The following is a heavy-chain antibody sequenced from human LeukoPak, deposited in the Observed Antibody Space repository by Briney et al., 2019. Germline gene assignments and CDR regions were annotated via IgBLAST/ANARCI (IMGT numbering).Heavy chain of an antibody. CDR2: IIPVFGTP. CDR3: ARWKGGFSSGYNH. V-gene: IGHV1-69*05. CDR1: GGTLSTYA. D-gene: IGHD5-18*01. J-gene: IGHJ5*02. Sequence: SVKVSCKASGGTLSTYAVSWVRQAPGQGLEWMGTIIPVFGTPTYAQKFQGRVTISTDESTSTAYMELSSLRSEDTAVYYCARWKGGFSSGYNHWGQGTPVTVSS.